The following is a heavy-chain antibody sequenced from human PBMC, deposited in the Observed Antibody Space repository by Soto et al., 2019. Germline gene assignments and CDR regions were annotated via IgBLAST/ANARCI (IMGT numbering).Heavy chain of an antibody. Sequence: GGSLRLSCAASGFTFTTFAMSWVRQAPGKGLEWVSAISSSGGHTYYADSVRGRFTISRDNSKNTLYLQMDSLRAEDTALYYCANGYSSSSRRNWFDPWGQGTLVTVSS. CDR3: ANGYSSSSRRNWFDP. CDR1: GFTFTTFA. J-gene: IGHJ5*02. V-gene: IGHV3-23*01. CDR2: ISSSGGHT. D-gene: IGHD6-6*01.